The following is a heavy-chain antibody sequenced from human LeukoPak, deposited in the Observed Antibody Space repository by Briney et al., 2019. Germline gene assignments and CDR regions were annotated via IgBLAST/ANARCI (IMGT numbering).Heavy chain of an antibody. CDR1: GYTFTSYY. CDR3: ARDPHDPESWFDP. V-gene: IGHV1-46*01. CDR2: INPSGGST. Sequence: ASVKVSCKASGYTFTSYYMHWVRQAPGQGLEWMGIINPSGGSTSYAQKLQGRVTMTRDTSTSTVYMELSSLRSEDTAVYYCARDPHDPESWFDPWGQGTLVTVSS. D-gene: IGHD1-14*01. J-gene: IGHJ5*02.